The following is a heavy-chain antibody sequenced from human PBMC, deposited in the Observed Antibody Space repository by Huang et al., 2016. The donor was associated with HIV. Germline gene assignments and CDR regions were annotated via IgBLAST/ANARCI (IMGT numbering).Heavy chain of an antibody. CDR1: RYNFAGYW. D-gene: IGHD2-15*01. V-gene: IGHV5-51*03. CDR3: ARRRRGGFDI. Sequence: EVQLVQSGAEVKRPGESLKISCKGSRYNFAGYWIGWVRQMPGKGLELMGSIYFDDSDARYSPSLQGKVTISADTSLYSSYLQWTSLRASDTAIFYCARRRRGGFDIWGQGTLVTVSS. J-gene: IGHJ3*02. CDR2: IYFDDSDA.